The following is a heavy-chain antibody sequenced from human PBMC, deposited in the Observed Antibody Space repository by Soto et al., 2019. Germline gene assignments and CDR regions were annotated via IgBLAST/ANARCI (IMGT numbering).Heavy chain of an antibody. V-gene: IGHV4-34*01. CDR3: ARGRGTVTTAIYGMDV. J-gene: IGHJ6*02. Sequence: SETLSLTCAVDGGSFSGYYWSWIRQPPGKGLEWIGEINHSGSTNYNPSLKSRVTISVDTSKNQFSLKLSSVTAADTAVYYCARGRGTVTTAIYGMDVWGQGTTVTVSS. CDR1: GGSFSGYY. CDR2: INHSGST. D-gene: IGHD4-17*01.